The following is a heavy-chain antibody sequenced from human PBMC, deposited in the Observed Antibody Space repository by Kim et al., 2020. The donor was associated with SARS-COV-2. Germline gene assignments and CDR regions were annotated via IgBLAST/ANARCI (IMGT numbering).Heavy chain of an antibody. J-gene: IGHJ4*02. CDR3: ARSHWKSTSPLCY. Sequence: YADSVKGRFTISRDNAKNSLYLQRNSLRDEDTAVYYCARSHWKSTSPLCYWGQGTLVTVSS. V-gene: IGHV3-48*02. D-gene: IGHD2-2*01.